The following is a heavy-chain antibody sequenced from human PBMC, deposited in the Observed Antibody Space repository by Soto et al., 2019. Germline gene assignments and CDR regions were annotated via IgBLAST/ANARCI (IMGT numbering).Heavy chain of an antibody. CDR2: ISGYNGNT. CDR1: GYTFTSYG. D-gene: IGHD3-10*01. CDR3: ARAGKYYYSSASPYYYGRDV. J-gene: IGHJ6*02. Sequence: QVQLVQSGAEVKKPGASVKVSCKASGYTFTSYGVSWVRQAPGQGLEWMGWISGYNGNTNYAQKLQRRATTTTDTSTSTAYMELRSLRSDHTAVYYCARAGKYYYSSASPYYYGRDVWGQGITVTVSS. V-gene: IGHV1-18*04.